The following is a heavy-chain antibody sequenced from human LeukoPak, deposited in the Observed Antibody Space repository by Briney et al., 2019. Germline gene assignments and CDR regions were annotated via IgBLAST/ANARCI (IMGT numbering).Heavy chain of an antibody. V-gene: IGHV3-23*01. CDR1: GFTFSSYA. CDR3: AKPPRVVVVTAFDS. CDR2: ITGSGSST. J-gene: IGHJ4*02. D-gene: IGHD2-21*02. Sequence: PGRSLRLSCAASGFTFSSYAMHWVRQAPGKGLEWVSSITGSGSSTYYADSVKGRFTISRDNSKNMVYVQMNSLRAEDTAVYFCAKPPRVVVVTAFDSWGQGTLVTVSS.